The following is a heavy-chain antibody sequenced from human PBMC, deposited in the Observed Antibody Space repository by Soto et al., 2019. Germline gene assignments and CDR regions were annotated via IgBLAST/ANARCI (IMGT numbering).Heavy chain of an antibody. D-gene: IGHD2-21*02. CDR1: AGSITGDSYY. J-gene: IGHJ4*02. Sequence: SETLSLTCNVSAGSITGDSYYWTWIRQPPGKGLEWLGYISYNGRTNYNPSLKSRVTISVDTSRKQFFLRLTSATAADTAIYYCARDTCGSDCYSGLDYWGPGSLVTVYS. CDR3: ARDTCGSDCYSGLDY. CDR2: ISYNGRT. V-gene: IGHV4-61*01.